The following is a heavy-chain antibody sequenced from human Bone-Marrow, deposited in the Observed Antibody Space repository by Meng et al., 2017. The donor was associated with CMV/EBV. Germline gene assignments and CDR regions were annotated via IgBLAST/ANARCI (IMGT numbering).Heavy chain of an antibody. D-gene: IGHD3-22*01. CDR3: AKDPGSGYWVY. J-gene: IGHJ4*01. CDR2: LSATGGNT. Sequence: VRRLGSGGGLERPGGSLGLSCAASGFIFSNYAMSWVRQAPGKGLEWVSALSATGGNTYYAGSVKGRFTVSRDNSKNIMYLQMNNLRGEDTARYYCAKDPGSGYWVYWGQGTLVTVSS. V-gene: IGHV3-23*01. CDR1: GFIFSNYA.